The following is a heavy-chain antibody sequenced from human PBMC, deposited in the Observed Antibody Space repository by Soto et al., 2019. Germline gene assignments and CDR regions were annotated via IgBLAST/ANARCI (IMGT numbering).Heavy chain of an antibody. V-gene: IGHV4-39*01. J-gene: IGHJ6*02. D-gene: IGHD3-22*01. Sequence: QLQLQESGPGLVKPSETLSLTCTVSGGSISSSSYYWGWIRQPPGKGLEWIGSIYYSGSTYYNPSLKSRVTISVDTSTNQFSLKLGSVTAADTAVYYCARRLYYDSSGFEGGGMDVWGQGTTVTVSS. CDR1: GGSISSSSYY. CDR2: IYYSGST. CDR3: ARRLYYDSSGFEGGGMDV.